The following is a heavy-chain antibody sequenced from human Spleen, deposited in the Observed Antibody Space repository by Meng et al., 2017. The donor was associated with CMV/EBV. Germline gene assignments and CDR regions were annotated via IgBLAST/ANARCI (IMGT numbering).Heavy chain of an antibody. CDR1: GFTFSSYS. V-gene: IGHV3-21*01. D-gene: IGHD3-10*01. CDR2: ISSSSSYI. CDR3: ARMPARGWFDP. J-gene: IGHJ5*02. Sequence: GESLKISCAASGFTFSSYSMNWVRQATGKGLEWVSSISSSSSYIYYADSVKGRFPISRDSAKDSLYLQMSDLRVEDTAIYYCARMPARGWFDPWGQGTLVPVSS.